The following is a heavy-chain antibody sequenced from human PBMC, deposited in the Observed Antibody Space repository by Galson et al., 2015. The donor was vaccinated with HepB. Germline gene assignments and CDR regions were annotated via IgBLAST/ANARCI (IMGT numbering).Heavy chain of an antibody. CDR1: GFTFSSYA. Sequence: SLRLSCAASGFTFSSYAMHWVRQAPGKGLEWVAVISYDGSNKYYADSVKGRFTISRDNSKNTLYLQMNSLRAEDTAVYYCARDRNGEDYWGQGTLVTVSP. CDR3: ARDRNGEDY. V-gene: IGHV3-30-3*01. D-gene: IGHD3-10*01. J-gene: IGHJ4*02. CDR2: ISYDGSNK.